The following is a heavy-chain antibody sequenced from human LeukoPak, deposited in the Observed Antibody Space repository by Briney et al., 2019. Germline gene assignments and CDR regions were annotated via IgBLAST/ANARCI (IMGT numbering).Heavy chain of an antibody. CDR3: ASGDSGYDLNY. Sequence: SVKVSCKTSDFRDYYMNWVRQAPGQGLEWLGWINPKSGDTDYAQKFQGRATMTRDTSISTAYMELSGLKPDDTAIYFCASGDSGYDLNYWGQGTQVTVSS. CDR2: INPKSGDT. V-gene: IGHV1-2*02. CDR1: DFRDYY. J-gene: IGHJ4*02. D-gene: IGHD5-12*01.